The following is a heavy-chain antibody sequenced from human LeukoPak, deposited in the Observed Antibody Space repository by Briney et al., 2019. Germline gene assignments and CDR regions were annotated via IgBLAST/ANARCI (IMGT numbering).Heavy chain of an antibody. D-gene: IGHD3-10*01. J-gene: IGHJ4*02. CDR3: AKDLWDYYGSGSTFDY. V-gene: IGHV3-7*01. Sequence: GGSLRLSCAASGFTFSSYWMSWVRQAPGKGLEWVANIKQDGSNKYYADSVKGRFTISRDNSKNTLYLQMNSLRAEDTAVYYCAKDLWDYYGSGSTFDYWGQGTLVTVSS. CDR2: IKQDGSNK. CDR1: GFTFSSYW.